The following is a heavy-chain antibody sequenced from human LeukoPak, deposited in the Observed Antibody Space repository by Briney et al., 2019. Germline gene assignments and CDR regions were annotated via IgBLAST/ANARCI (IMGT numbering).Heavy chain of an antibody. CDR2: ISYDGSNK. Sequence: GRSLRLSCAASGFTFSSYAMHWVRQAPGKGLEWVAVISYDGSNKYYADSVKGRFTISRDNSKNSLYLQMNSLRAEDTAVYYCARKYSGYDFDAFDIWGQGTMVTVSS. D-gene: IGHD5-12*01. V-gene: IGHV3-30-3*01. CDR1: GFTFSSYA. CDR3: ARKYSGYDFDAFDI. J-gene: IGHJ3*02.